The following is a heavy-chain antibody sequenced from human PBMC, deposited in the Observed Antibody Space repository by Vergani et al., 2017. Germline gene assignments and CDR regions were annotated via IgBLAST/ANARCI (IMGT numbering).Heavy chain of an antibody. CDR3: AKVGIAARPNDY. D-gene: IGHD6-6*01. CDR1: GFTFSSYS. J-gene: IGHJ4*02. CDR2: ISSSSSTI. Sequence: EVQLVESGGGLEQPGGSLRLSCAASGFTFSSYSMNWVRQAPGKGLEWVSYISSSSSTIYYADSVKGRFTISRDNSKNTLYLQMNSLRAEDTAVYYCAKVGIAARPNDYWGQGTLVTVAS. V-gene: IGHV3-48*01.